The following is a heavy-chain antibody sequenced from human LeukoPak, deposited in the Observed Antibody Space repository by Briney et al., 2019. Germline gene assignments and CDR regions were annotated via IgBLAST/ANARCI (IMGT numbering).Heavy chain of an antibody. J-gene: IGHJ4*02. Sequence: GASVKVSCKASGGTFSSYALSWVRQAPGQGLEWMGTIIPIVGIANYAQKFQGRVTITADKPTSTAYLELSSLRSEDTAVYYCARDGEMATIYFDYWVQATQVSVSS. CDR1: GGTFSSYA. V-gene: IGHV1-69*04. CDR2: IIPIVGIA. D-gene: IGHD5-24*01. CDR3: ARDGEMATIYFDY.